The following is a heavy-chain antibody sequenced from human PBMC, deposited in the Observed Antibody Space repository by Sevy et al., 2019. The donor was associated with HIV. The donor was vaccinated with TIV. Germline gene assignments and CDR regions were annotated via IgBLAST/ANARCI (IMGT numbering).Heavy chain of an antibody. D-gene: IGHD2-8*01. Sequence: GGSLRLSCAVSGFSFSHYAFHWVRQAPGKGLEWVSLISFDGTYKYYSDSVKGRFTILGDNSKNTLYLQMNSLRGNDTAVYYCAGVAVSYCTNDCYHRFDYWGPGALVTVSS. CDR1: GFSFSHYA. CDR3: AGVAVSYCTNDCYHRFDY. V-gene: IGHV3-30-3*01. J-gene: IGHJ4*02. CDR2: ISFDGTYK.